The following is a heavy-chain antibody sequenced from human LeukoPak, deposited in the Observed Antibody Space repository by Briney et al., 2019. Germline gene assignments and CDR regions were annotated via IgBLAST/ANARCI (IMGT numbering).Heavy chain of an antibody. J-gene: IGHJ4*02. D-gene: IGHD3-10*01. V-gene: IGHV3-7*01. Sequence: GGSLRFSCAASGFTFSNYWMSWVRQAPGKGREWVANMKQDGSEKYYVHSVKGRFTISRDNAKNSLYLQMNSLRAEDTAVYYCARDSRGAFDSWGQGTLVTVSS. CDR3: ARDSRGAFDS. CDR2: MKQDGSEK. CDR1: GFTFSNYW.